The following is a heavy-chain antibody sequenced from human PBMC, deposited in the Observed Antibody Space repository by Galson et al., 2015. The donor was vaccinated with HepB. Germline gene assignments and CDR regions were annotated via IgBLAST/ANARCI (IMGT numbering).Heavy chain of an antibody. V-gene: IGHV3-21*01. CDR1: GFTFSSYS. J-gene: IGHJ3*02. CDR2: ISSSSSYI. Sequence: SLRLSCAASGFTFSSYSMNWVRQAPGKGLEWVSSISSSSSYIYYADSVKGRFTISRDNAKNSLYLQMNSLRAEDTAVYYCARASGSGSYYDAFDIWGQGTMVTVSS. CDR3: ARASGSGSYYDAFDI. D-gene: IGHD3-10*01.